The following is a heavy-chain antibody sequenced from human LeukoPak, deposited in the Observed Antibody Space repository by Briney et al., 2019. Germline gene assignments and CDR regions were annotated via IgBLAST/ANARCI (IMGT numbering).Heavy chain of an antibody. V-gene: IGHV3-23*01. CDR3: ANGWSPDY. CDR2: ISGSGGST. Sequence: GGSLRLSCAASGFTFSSYAMSWVRQAPGKGLEWVSGISGSGGSTYYADSVKGRFTIFRDDSKNTLYLQMNSLRAEDTAVYHCANGWSPDYWGRGTLVTVSS. D-gene: IGHD2-15*01. J-gene: IGHJ4*02. CDR1: GFTFSSYA.